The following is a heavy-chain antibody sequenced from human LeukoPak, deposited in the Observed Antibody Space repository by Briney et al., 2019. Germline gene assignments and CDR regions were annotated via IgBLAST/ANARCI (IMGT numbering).Heavy chain of an antibody. CDR3: ARAIAAAGTYYYYYYMDV. CDR2: INHSGST. V-gene: IGHV4-34*01. J-gene: IGHJ6*03. D-gene: IGHD6-13*01. CDR1: GGSFSGYY. Sequence: PSETLSLTCAVYGGSFSGYYWGWIRQPPGKGLEWIGEINHSGSTNYNPSLKSRVTISVDTSKNQFSLKLSSVTAADTAVYYCARAIAAAGTYYYYYYMDVWGKGTTVTVSS.